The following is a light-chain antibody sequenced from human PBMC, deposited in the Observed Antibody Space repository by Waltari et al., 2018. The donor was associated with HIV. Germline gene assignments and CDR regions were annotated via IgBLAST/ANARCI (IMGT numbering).Light chain of an antibody. J-gene: IGKJ1*01. CDR2: GAS. CDR1: QSNGNN. CDR3: QQSYSAPRT. V-gene: IGKV1-39*01. Sequence: DIQMTQSPSSLSASVGDRVTITRRASQSNGNNLNMYQQRAGRSPKLLIYGASRLQNLVPSRFSGRRSGTDFTLTISSLQPEDFATYHCQQSYSAPRTFGQGTKVEI.